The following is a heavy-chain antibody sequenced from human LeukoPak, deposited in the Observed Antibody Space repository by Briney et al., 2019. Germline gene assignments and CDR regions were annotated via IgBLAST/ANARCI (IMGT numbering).Heavy chain of an antibody. Sequence: GGSLRLSCAASGFTSCSYAMSWVREAPGKGGEWVSAISGSGGSTYYADSVKGRFTISRDNSKNTPYLQMNSLRAEDTAVYYCAKNTVGATGAPDCWGQGTLVTVSS. V-gene: IGHV3-23*01. CDR3: AKNTVGATGAPDC. J-gene: IGHJ4*02. CDR2: ISGSGGST. CDR1: GFTSCSYA. D-gene: IGHD1-26*01.